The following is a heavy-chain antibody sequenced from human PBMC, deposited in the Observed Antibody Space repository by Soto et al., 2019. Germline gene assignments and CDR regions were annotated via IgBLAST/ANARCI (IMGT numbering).Heavy chain of an antibody. CDR3: ARGPEGDRSGNYGLSV. D-gene: IGHD3-22*01. CDR2: IKNDGSGT. J-gene: IGHJ6*02. V-gene: IGHV3-74*01. Sequence: VQLVESGGGSVQPGGSLRLSCSASGFSLSDYWIHWVRHLPGKGLVWVSRIKNDGSGTSSADSVIGRFTISRDNAKNTLKLQMNSLRVDDTAVYYCARGPEGDRSGNYGLSVWGQGTTVIVSS. CDR1: GFSLSDYW.